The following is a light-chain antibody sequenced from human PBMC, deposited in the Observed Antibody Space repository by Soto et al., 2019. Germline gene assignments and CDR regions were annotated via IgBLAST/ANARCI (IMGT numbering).Light chain of an antibody. CDR3: HQTPILPLS. J-gene: IGKJ3*01. V-gene: IGKV1-12*01. Sequence: IQMTQSPSSVSASVGDRVTMTCRASQGVGGWLAWYQQKPGKVPKLLIYAKSSLHSGVPSRVRGSGSGTDFTLSISILQPEDVATYYCHQTPILPLSFGPGTKVDIK. CDR1: QGVGGW. CDR2: AKS.